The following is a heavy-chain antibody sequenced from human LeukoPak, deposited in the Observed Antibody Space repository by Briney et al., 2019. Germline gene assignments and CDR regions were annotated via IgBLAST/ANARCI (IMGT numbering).Heavy chain of an antibody. CDR2: ISDYNGNT. J-gene: IGHJ4*02. CDR1: GYSFTNYG. Sequence: GAAVMVSCKASGYSFTNYGISWVRQAPGQGVEWMGWISDYNGNTNYAQKREGSVTMTTDTSHSTADMELRSLRSDDPAVYYCARVGGRGDYESYWGQGTLVNVSS. CDR3: ARVGGRGDYESY. D-gene: IGHD4-17*01. V-gene: IGHV1-18*01.